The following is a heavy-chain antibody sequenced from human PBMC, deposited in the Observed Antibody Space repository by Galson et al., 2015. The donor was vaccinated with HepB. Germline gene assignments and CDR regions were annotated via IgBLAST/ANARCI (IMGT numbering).Heavy chain of an antibody. J-gene: IGHJ4*02. CDR1: GFTFSSYE. V-gene: IGHV3-48*03. CDR2: ISSSGSTI. Sequence: SLRLSCAASGFTFSSYEMNWVRQAPGKGLEWVSYISSSGSTIYYADSVKGRFTISRDNAKNSLYLQMNSLRAEDTAVYYCARDPRELGPRGDYGDSSFDYWGQGTLVTVSS. CDR3: ARDPRELGPRGDYGDSSFDY. D-gene: IGHD4-17*01.